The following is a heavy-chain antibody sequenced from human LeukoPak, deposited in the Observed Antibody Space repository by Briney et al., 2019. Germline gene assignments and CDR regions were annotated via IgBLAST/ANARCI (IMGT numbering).Heavy chain of an antibody. CDR2: ISWNSGKI. CDR1: GFTFSSYS. CDR3: AKDIHYDSSVFDY. J-gene: IGHJ4*02. Sequence: PGGSLRLSCAASGFTFSSYSMNWVRQAPGKGLDWVSSISWNSGKIAYADSVKGRFTITRDNAKNSLYLQMNSLRAEDTALYYCAKDIHYDSSVFDYWGQGTLVTVSS. V-gene: IGHV3-9*01. D-gene: IGHD3-22*01.